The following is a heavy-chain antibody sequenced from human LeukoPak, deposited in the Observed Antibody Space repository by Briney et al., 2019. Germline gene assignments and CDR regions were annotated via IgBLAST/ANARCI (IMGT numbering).Heavy chain of an antibody. Sequence: ASVKVSCKASGYTFTSYDINWVRQATGQGLEWMGWMNPNSGNTGYAQKFQGRVTITADKSTSTAYMELSSLRSEDTAVYYCARGSRGYTLDYWGQGTLVTVSS. CDR2: MNPNSGNT. CDR1: GYTFTSYD. D-gene: IGHD5-18*01. V-gene: IGHV1-8*03. CDR3: ARGSRGYTLDY. J-gene: IGHJ4*02.